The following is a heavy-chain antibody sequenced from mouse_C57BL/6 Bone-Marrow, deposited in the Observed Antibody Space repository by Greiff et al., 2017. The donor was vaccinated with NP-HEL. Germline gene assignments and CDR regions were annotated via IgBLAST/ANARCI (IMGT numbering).Heavy chain of an antibody. D-gene: IGHD1-1*01. CDR2: IWTGGGT. CDR1: GFSLTSYA. Sequence: QVTLKESGPGLVAPSQSLSITCTVSGFSLTSYAISWVRQPPGKGLEWLGVIWTGGGTNYNSALKSRLSISKDNSKSQVFLKMNSLQTDDTARYYCARNPTVVALYAMDYWGQGTSVTVSS. V-gene: IGHV2-9-1*01. CDR3: ARNPTVVALYAMDY. J-gene: IGHJ4*01.